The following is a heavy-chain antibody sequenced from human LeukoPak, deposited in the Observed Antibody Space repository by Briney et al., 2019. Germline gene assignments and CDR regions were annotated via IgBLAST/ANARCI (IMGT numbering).Heavy chain of an antibody. CDR1: GFTFSGYY. CDR2: ISSSGSTI. J-gene: IGHJ6*02. Sequence: GGSLRLSCAASGFTFSGYYMSWIRQAPGKGLEWVSYISSSGSTIYYADSVKGRFTISRDNAKNSLYLQMNSLRAEDTAVYYCARDFPVPAAIVQYYYYGMDVWGQGTTVTVSS. V-gene: IGHV3-11*01. CDR3: ARDFPVPAAIVQYYYYGMDV. D-gene: IGHD2-2*02.